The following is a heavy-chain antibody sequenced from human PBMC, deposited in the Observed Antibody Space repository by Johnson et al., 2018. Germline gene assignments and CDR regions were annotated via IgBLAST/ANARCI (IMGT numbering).Heavy chain of an antibody. CDR1: GFTFSNYA. CDR2: ISSDGSNK. V-gene: IGHV3-30-3*01. CDR3: ARDRKNYYYMDV. J-gene: IGHJ6*03. D-gene: IGHD1-14*01. Sequence: QVQLVQSGGGVVQPGRSLRLSCAASGFTFSNYAMYWVRQAPGKGLEWVAVISSDGSNKYYADSVKGRFTISRDNSKNTLYLQMNSLRAEETAVYYCARDRKNYYYMDVWGKGTTVTVSS.